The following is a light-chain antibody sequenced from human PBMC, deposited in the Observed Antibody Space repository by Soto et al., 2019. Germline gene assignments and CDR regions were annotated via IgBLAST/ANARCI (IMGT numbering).Light chain of an antibody. CDR3: CSYAGSGSDNYV. J-gene: IGLJ1*01. CDR1: SSDIGTYNL. CDR2: EGI. V-gene: IGLV2-23*01. Sequence: QSALTQPASVSGSPGQSITITYTGTSSDIGTYNLVSWYQHYPGKAPKLMIYEGIKRPSGVSNRFSGSKSGNTDFLTISGLQAEDEADYYCCSYAGSGSDNYVFGSGTKLTVL.